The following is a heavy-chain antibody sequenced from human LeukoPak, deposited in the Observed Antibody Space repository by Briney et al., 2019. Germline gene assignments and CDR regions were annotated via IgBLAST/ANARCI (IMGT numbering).Heavy chain of an antibody. CDR1: GFTFTYYA. J-gene: IGHJ6*02. Sequence: GGSLRLSCAASGFTFTYYAMHWVRQAPGKGLEWVSVVSNDGSNQDYTDSVKGRFIISRDDSKSTVYLQMNSLRSEDTAVYYCATVGANGSGSYTPCYYGMDVWGQGTTVTVSS. V-gene: IGHV3-30-3*01. D-gene: IGHD3-10*01. CDR2: VSNDGSNQ. CDR3: ATVGANGSGSYTPCYYGMDV.